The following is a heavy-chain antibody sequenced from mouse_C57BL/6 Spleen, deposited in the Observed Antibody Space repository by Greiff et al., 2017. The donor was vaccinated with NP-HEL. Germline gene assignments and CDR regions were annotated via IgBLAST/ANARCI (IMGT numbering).Heavy chain of an antibody. V-gene: IGHV1-82*01. D-gene: IGHD1-1*01. J-gene: IGHJ2*01. CDR1: GYAFSSSW. CDR2: IYPGDGDP. CDR3: ARQYINYWDY. Sequence: QVQLQQSGPELVKPGASVTISCKASGYAFSSSWMNWVKQRPGKGLEWIGRIYPGDGDPNYNGKFKGKATLTADKSSSTAYMQLSSLTSEDSAVYFCARQYINYWDYWGQGTTLTVSS.